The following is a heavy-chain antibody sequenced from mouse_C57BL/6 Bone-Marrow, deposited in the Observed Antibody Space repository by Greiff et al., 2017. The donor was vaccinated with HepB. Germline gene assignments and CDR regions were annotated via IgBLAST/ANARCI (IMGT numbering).Heavy chain of an antibody. J-gene: IGHJ1*03. V-gene: IGHV10-1*01. Sequence: EVQVVESGGGLVQPKGSLKLSCAASGFSFNTYAMNWVRQAPGKGLEWVARIRSKSNNYATYYADSVKDRFTISRDDSESMLYLQMNNLKTEDTAMYYCVRLKIYYDGSWYFDVWGTGTTVTVSS. D-gene: IGHD2-3*01. CDR3: VRLKIYYDGSWYFDV. CDR1: GFSFNTYA. CDR2: IRSKSNNYAT.